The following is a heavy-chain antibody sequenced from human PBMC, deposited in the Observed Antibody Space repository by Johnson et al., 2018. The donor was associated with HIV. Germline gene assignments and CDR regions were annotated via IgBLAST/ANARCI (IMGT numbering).Heavy chain of an antibody. Sequence: EVQLVESGGGVVRPGGSLRLSCAASGFTFDDYGMSWVRQAPGKGLEWVSGINWNGGSTGYADSVKGRFTISRDNSKNTLYLQMNSLRDEDTAVYYCAKLFLTTDAVDIWGRGTMVTVSS. J-gene: IGHJ3*02. V-gene: IGHV3-20*04. CDR2: INWNGGST. CDR3: AKLFLTTDAVDI. D-gene: IGHD3-22*01. CDR1: GFTFDDYG.